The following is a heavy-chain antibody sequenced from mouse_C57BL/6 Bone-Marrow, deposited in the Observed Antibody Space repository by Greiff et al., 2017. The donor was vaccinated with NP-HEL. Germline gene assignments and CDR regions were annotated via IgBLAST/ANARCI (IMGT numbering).Heavy chain of an antibody. J-gene: IGHJ1*03. CDR1: GYTFTDYE. Sequence: VQVVESGAELVRPGASVTLSCKASGYTFTDYEMHWVKQTPVHGLEWIGAIDPETGGTAYNQKFKGKAILTADKSSSTAYMELRSLTSEDSAVYYCTRWGICWYFDVWGTGTTVTVSS. CDR3: TRWGICWYFDV. CDR2: IDPETGGT. V-gene: IGHV1-15*01.